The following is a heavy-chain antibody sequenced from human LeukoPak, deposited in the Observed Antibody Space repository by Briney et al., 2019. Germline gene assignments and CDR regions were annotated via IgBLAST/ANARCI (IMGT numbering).Heavy chain of an antibody. CDR2: IIPSGHTT. CDR1: GFAFSSHG. Sequence: GGSLRLSCAASGFAFSSHGMNWVRQAPGKGLEWVSGIIPSGHTTYYADSVRGRFTISRDNSRNTLYLQMNSLRAEDTAVYYCAKDDRWLQFCCWGQGTLVTVSA. J-gene: IGHJ4*02. CDR3: AKDDRWLQFCC. V-gene: IGHV3-23*01. D-gene: IGHD5-24*01.